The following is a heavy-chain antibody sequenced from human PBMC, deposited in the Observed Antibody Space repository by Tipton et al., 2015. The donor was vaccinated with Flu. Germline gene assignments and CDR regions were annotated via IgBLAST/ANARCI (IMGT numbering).Heavy chain of an antibody. J-gene: IGHJ4*02. CDR2: IHHSGTT. CDR1: GFSISSGYY. D-gene: IGHD2-2*01. Sequence: TLSLTCAVSGFSISSGYYWGWIRQPPGKGLEWIGGIHHSGTTYYNPSLKSRVTMSVDTSKNQFSLKLSSVTAADTAVYYCAKVYCDSTNCYAGRLQFDYWGQRTRVTVS. V-gene: IGHV4-38-2*01. CDR3: AKVYCDSTNCYAGRLQFDY.